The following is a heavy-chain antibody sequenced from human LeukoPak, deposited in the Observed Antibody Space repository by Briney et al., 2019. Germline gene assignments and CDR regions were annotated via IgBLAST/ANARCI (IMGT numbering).Heavy chain of an antibody. Sequence: SETLSLTCTVSGGSFTSHYWSWIRQPPGKGLEWIGYYSGSTNYNPSLKSRATILADTSKNQFSLKLTSVTAADTAVYYCARGRYFDNWGQGILVTVSS. J-gene: IGHJ4*02. V-gene: IGHV4-59*11. CDR2: YSGST. CDR3: ARGRYFDN. CDR1: GGSFTSHY.